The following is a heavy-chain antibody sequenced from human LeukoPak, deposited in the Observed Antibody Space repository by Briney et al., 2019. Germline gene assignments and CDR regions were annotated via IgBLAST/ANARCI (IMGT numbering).Heavy chain of an antibody. CDR1: GFTFSSYA. CDR3: ARSRGGTPNRYNWFDP. J-gene: IGHJ5*02. Sequence: PGGSLRLSCAASGFTFSSYAMHWVRQAPGKGLEWVAVISYNGSNKYYADSVKGRFTISRDNSKNTLYLQMNSLRAEDTAVYYCARSRGGTPNRYNWFDPWGQGTLVTVSS. CDR2: ISYNGSNK. V-gene: IGHV3-30-3*01. D-gene: IGHD2-15*01.